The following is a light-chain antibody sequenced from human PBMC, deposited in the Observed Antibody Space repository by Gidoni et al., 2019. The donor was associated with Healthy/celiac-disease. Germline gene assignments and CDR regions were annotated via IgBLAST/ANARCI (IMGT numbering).Light chain of an antibody. V-gene: IGLV2-23*02. CDR2: DVS. J-gene: IGLJ3*02. CDR1: SSDVGSYNL. Sequence: QSALPQPASVSGSPGQSITISCTGTSSDVGSYNLVAWYQQLPGKAPKLMIYDVSKRPSAVSNRFSGSKSVNTASLTTSGLPAEDEADYYCCSYAGSSTLVFGGGTKLTVL. CDR3: CSYAGSSTLV.